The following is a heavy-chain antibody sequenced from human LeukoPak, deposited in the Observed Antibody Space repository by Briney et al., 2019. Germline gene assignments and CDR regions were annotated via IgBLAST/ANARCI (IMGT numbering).Heavy chain of an antibody. D-gene: IGHD2-2*01. J-gene: IGHJ4*02. Sequence: GASVKVSCKASGYTFTGYYMHWVRQAPGQGLEWMGRINPNSGGTNYAQKFQGRVTMTRDTSISTAYMELSRLTSDDTAVYYCARGRGTRGYCSSTSCSEFDYWGQGTLVTVSS. V-gene: IGHV1-2*06. CDR3: ARGRGTRGYCSSTSCSEFDY. CDR2: INPNSGGT. CDR1: GYTFTGYY.